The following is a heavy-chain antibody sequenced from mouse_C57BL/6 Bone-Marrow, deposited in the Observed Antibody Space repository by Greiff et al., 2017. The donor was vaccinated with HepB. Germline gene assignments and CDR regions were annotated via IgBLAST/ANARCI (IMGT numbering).Heavy chain of an antibody. CDR2: INPSSGYT. V-gene: IGHV1-7*01. Sequence: VQVVESGAELAKPGASVKLSCKASGYTFTSYWMHWVKQRPGQGLEWIGYINPSSGYTKYNQKFKDKATLTADKSSSTAYMQLSSLTYEDSAVYYCARWLLHWYFDVWGTGTTVTVSS. J-gene: IGHJ1*03. CDR1: GYTFTSYW. D-gene: IGHD2-3*01. CDR3: ARWLLHWYFDV.